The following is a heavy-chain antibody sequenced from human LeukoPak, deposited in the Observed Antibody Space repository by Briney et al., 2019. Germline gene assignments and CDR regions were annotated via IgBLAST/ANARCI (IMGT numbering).Heavy chain of an antibody. Sequence: PGGSLRLSCAASGFTFSSYGMHWVRQAPGKGLEWVAVISYDGSTKYYTESVKGRFTVSRDNSKNTLYLQMNSLRAEDTAVYYCARKREVAGTKPAFIDYWGQGTLVTVSS. V-gene: IGHV3-30*03. CDR2: ISYDGSTK. J-gene: IGHJ4*02. CDR3: ARKREVAGTKPAFIDY. D-gene: IGHD6-19*01. CDR1: GFTFSSYG.